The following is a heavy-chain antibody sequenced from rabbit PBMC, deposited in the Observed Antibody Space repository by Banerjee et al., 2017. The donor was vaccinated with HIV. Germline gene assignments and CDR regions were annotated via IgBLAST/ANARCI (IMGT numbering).Heavy chain of an antibody. V-gene: IGHV1S40*01. CDR1: GIDFSSVHY. CDR2: IYTDNDST. Sequence: QSLEESGGGLVKPGGTLTLTCKASGIDFSSVHYMYWVRQAPGKGLEWIASIYTDNDSTWYASWAKGRFTISKTSSTTVTLQMTSLTAADTATYFCARDLAGVIGWNFNLWGPGTLVTVS. D-gene: IGHD4-1*01. CDR3: ARDLAGVIGWNFNL. J-gene: IGHJ4*01.